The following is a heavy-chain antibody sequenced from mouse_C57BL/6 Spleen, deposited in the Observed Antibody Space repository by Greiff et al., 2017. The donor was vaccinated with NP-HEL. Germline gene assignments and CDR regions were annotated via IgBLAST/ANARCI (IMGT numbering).Heavy chain of an antibody. J-gene: IGHJ1*03. Sequence: EVQGVESGEGLVKPGGSLKLSCAASGFTFSSYAMSWVRQTPEKRLEWVAYISSGGDYIYYADTVKGRFPISRDNARNTLYLQMSRLKSEDTAMYYCTRDYGYDGDWYFDVWGTGTTVTVSS. CDR3: TRDYGYDGDWYFDV. CDR1: GFTFSSYA. CDR2: ISSGGDYI. D-gene: IGHD2-2*01. V-gene: IGHV5-9-1*02.